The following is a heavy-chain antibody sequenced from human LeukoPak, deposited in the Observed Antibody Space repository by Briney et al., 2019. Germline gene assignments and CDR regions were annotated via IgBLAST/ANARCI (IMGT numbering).Heavy chain of an antibody. CDR1: FHPQQYF. Sequence: GALRLPFAAFGFHPQQYFLKLVRQGPGKGLEGVSSISSTGSYIYYADSVKGRFTISRDNPGNVVYLQMDSLRAEDTAVYYCTRVAQSGPTGWFDPWGQGTLVTVSS. V-gene: IGHV3-21*01. CDR3: TRVAQSGPTGWFDP. J-gene: IGHJ5*02. CDR2: ISSTGSYI. D-gene: IGHD1-1*01.